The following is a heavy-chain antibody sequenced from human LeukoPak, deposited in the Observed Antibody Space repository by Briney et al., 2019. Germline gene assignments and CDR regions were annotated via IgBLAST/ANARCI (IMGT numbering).Heavy chain of an antibody. V-gene: IGHV1-2*06. D-gene: IGHD1-26*01. Sequence: ASVKVSCKASGYTFTGYYMHWVRQAPGQGLEWMGRINPNSGGTNYAQKFQGRVTMTRDTSISTAYMEPNRLRSDDTAVYYCARVEVGATPLFDYWGQGTLVTVSS. CDR1: GYTFTGYY. CDR2: INPNSGGT. CDR3: ARVEVGATPLFDY. J-gene: IGHJ4*02.